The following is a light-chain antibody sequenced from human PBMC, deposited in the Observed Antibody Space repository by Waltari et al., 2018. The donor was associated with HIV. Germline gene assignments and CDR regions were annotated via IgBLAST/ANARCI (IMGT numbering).Light chain of an antibody. V-gene: IGLV2-11*01. Sequence: QSALTQPRSVSGSPGQTVTISCRGTSRDICGYKYVPWYQQHPAEAPRLMIYDVNKRPSGVPDRFSGSKSGNTASLTISGLQAEDEADYYCCSYAGSNTFYVFGTGTEVTVL. J-gene: IGLJ1*01. CDR2: DVN. CDR3: CSYAGSNTFYV. CDR1: SRDICGYKY.